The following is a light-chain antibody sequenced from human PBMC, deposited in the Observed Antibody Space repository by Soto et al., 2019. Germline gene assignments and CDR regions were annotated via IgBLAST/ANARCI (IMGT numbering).Light chain of an antibody. CDR3: NSYTSSSTYV. Sequence: QSALTQPASVSGSPGQSITISCTGTSRDVGGYNYVSWYHQHPGKAPKLIIYDVSNRPSGVSNRFSGSKSGNTASLTISGLQAEDEADYYCNSYTSSSTYVFGTGTKVTVL. J-gene: IGLJ1*01. CDR1: SRDVGGYNY. CDR2: DVS. V-gene: IGLV2-14*01.